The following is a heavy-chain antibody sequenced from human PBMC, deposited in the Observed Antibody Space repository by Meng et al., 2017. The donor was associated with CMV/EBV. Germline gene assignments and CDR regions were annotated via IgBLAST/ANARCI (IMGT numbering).Heavy chain of an antibody. CDR3: ARRIAAAGFYYDMDV. J-gene: IGHJ6*02. CDR2: IYYSGST. Sequence: GSLRLSCTVSGGSISSYYWSWIRQPPGKGLEWIGYIYYSGSTNYNPSLKSRVTISVDTSKNQFSLKLSSVTAADTAVYYCARRIAAAGFYYDMDVWGQGTTVTVSS. V-gene: IGHV4-59*01. CDR1: GGSISSYY. D-gene: IGHD6-13*01.